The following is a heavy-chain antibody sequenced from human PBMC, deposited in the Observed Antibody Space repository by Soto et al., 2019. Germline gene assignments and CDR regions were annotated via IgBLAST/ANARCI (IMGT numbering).Heavy chain of an antibody. CDR3: AKVNSIVGDGDRDY. J-gene: IGHJ4*02. Sequence: EVQLLESGGGLVQPGGSLRLSCAASGFTFTTYAMSWVRQPPGKGLEWVSGISSSGDIPYYADSVKGRFTISRDKSKKAVYLQMNSLRAEDTALYYCAKVNSIVGDGDRDYWGQGTLVSVSS. D-gene: IGHD4-17*01. V-gene: IGHV3-23*01. CDR2: ISSSGDIP. CDR1: GFTFTTYA.